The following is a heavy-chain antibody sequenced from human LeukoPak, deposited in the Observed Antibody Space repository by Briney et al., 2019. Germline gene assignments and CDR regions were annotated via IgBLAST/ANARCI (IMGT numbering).Heavy chain of an antibody. Sequence: ASVKVSCKVSGYTLTELSMHWVRQAPGKGLEWMGGFDPEDGETIYAQKFQGRVTMTEDTSTDTAYMELSSLRSEDTAVYYCATDIVSVGNSGYDEGKNYWGQGTLVTVSS. D-gene: IGHD5-12*01. CDR3: ATDIVSVGNSGYDEGKNY. CDR1: GYTLTELS. V-gene: IGHV1-24*01. CDR2: FDPEDGET. J-gene: IGHJ4*02.